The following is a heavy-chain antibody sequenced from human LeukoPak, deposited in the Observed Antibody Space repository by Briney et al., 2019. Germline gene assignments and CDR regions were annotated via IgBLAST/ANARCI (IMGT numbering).Heavy chain of an antibody. CDR1: GFTFSNYW. CDR2: IKQDGSEK. CDR3: ARAQGAGYYFDY. V-gene: IGHV3-7*01. Sequence: GGSLRLSCAASGFTFSNYWMSWVRQAPGKGLERVANIKQDGSEKYYVDSVKGRFTISRDNAKNSLYLQMNSLRAEDTAVYYCARAQGAGYYFDYWGQGTLVTVSS. J-gene: IGHJ4*02. D-gene: IGHD1-26*01.